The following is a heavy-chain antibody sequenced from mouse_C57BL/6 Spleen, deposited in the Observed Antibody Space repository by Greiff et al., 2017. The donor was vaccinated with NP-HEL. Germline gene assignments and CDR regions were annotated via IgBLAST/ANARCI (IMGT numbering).Heavy chain of an antibody. CDR2: INPSNGGT. D-gene: IGHD2-1*01. Sequence: QVQLQQPGTELVKPGASVKLSCKASGFTFTSYWMHWVKQRPGQGLEWIGNINPSNGGTNYNEKFQSKATLTADKSSSTAYMQLSSLTSEDAAVYYCARIYYGNYYSMDYWGQGTSVTVSS. CDR3: ARIYYGNYYSMDY. J-gene: IGHJ4*01. V-gene: IGHV1-53*01. CDR1: GFTFTSYW.